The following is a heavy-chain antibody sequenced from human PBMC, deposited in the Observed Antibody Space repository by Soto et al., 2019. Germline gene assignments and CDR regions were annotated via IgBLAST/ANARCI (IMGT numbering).Heavy chain of an antibody. CDR3: ARANWYSEY. D-gene: IGHD7-27*01. CDR1: GGSINNHY. Sequence: QVHLQESGPGLVKPSETLSPTCTVSGGSINNHYWSWIRQPPGKGLEWIGYIYYTGSTNYNPSLKSRVTMSVDTSKNQFSLNLTSLTAADTAIYYCARANWYSEYWGQGTLVTVSS. V-gene: IGHV4-59*11. CDR2: IYYTGST. J-gene: IGHJ4*02.